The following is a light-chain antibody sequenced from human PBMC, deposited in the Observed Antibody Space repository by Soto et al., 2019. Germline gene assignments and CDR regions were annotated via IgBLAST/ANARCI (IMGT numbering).Light chain of an antibody. CDR2: LDGSGGH. CDR1: SGHRTYI. Sequence: QPVLTQSSSASASLGSSVKLTCTLSSGHRTYIIAWHQQQPGKAPRYLMKLDGSGGHNKGSGVPDRFSGSSSGPDRYLTISNLQSEDEADYYCETWDSNTRVFGGGTKVTVL. CDR3: ETWDSNTRV. J-gene: IGLJ2*01. V-gene: IGLV4-60*03.